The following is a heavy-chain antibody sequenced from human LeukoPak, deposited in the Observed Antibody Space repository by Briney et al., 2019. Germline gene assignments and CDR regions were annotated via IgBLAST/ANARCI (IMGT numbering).Heavy chain of an antibody. CDR1: GFTFSRYA. D-gene: IGHD3-9*01. CDR3: TYPHDILTGYYCLGEDC. CDR2: ISSSGSDT. J-gene: IGHJ4*02. V-gene: IGHV3-23*01. Sequence: GGSLRLSCSASGFTFSRYAMTSVRQAPGKGLDCVSGISSSGSDTYYADSVKGRFTISSENANNKQYLQMNNQRFEDTAEYYCTYPHDILTGYYCLGEDCWGQVSLVTVSS.